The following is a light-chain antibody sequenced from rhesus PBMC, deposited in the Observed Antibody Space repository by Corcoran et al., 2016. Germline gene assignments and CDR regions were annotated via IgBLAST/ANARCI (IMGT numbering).Light chain of an antibody. CDR2: YAK. J-gene: IGKJ4*01. CDR1: QDISSY. V-gene: IGKV1-32*01. CDR3: QQYDSLVT. Sequence: DIQMTQSPSSLSASVGDRVTITCRASQDISSYLNWYQQKPGKAPKLMISYAKRLESGVPSRFRGSGSGTEFILTISILQADDFATYYCQQYDSLVTFGGGTKVEIK.